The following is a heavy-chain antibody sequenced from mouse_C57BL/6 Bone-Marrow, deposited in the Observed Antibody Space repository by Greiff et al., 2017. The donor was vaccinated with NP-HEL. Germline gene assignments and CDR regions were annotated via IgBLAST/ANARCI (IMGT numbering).Heavy chain of an antibody. CDR1: GYSITSGYY. Sequence: EVKLQESGPGLVKPSQSLSLTCSVTGYSITSGYYWNWIRQFPGNKLEWMGYISYDGSNNYNPSLKNRISITRDTSKTQFFLKLNSVTTEDTATYYCAREGLLRLFDYWGQGTTLTVSS. J-gene: IGHJ2*01. V-gene: IGHV3-6*01. CDR3: AREGLLRLFDY. CDR2: ISYDGSN. D-gene: IGHD2-3*01.